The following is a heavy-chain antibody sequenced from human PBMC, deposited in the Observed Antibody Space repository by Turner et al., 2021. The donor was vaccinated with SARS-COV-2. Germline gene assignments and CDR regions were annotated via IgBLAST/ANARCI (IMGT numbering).Heavy chain of an antibody. CDR1: GGSFSGYY. Sequence: VQLQQWGAGLLKPSETLSLTCAAYGGSFSGYYWSWIRQSPGKGLEWIGEISHSGSTTYNPSLKSRVTLSVDRSKIQFSLRLSSVTAADTAVYYCARVNYGGVTVRDYYSYYGMDVWGQGTTVTVS. CDR3: ARVNYGGVTVRDYYSYYGMDV. V-gene: IGHV4-34*01. D-gene: IGHD2-21*02. J-gene: IGHJ6*02. CDR2: ISHSGST.